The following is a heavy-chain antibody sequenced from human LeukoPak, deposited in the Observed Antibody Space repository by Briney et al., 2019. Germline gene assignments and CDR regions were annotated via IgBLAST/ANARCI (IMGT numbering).Heavy chain of an antibody. Sequence: PGGSLRLSCAASGFTFSDYYMSWIRQAPGKGLEWVLYISSSSSYTNYADSVKGRFTISRDNAKNSLYLQMNSLRVEDTAVYYCARKHSSGWWGDKGYFDYWGQGTLVTVSS. V-gene: IGHV3-11*06. CDR3: ARKHSSGWWGDKGYFDY. D-gene: IGHD6-19*01. CDR2: ISSSSSYT. J-gene: IGHJ4*02. CDR1: GFTFSDYY.